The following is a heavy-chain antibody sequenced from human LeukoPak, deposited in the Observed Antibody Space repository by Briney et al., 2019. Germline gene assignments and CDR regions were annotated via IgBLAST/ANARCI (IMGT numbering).Heavy chain of an antibody. J-gene: IGHJ3*02. V-gene: IGHV1-18*01. CDR3: ARARHVGSSTDAFDI. D-gene: IGHD1-26*01. Sequence: ASVKVSCKASGHTFINYGIGWVRQAPGQGLEWMGWTSDYMGNRNTDYAQKFQGRVSMTTDSSTSTAYMELRSLTSDDTAVYYCARARHVGSSTDAFDIWGQGTMVTVSS. CDR2: TSDYMGNR. CDR1: GHTFINYG.